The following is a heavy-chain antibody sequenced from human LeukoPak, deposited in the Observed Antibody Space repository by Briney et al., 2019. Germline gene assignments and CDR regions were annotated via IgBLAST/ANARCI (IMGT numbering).Heavy chain of an antibody. D-gene: IGHD3-22*01. CDR3: ARRGYYDSSGYVDFDY. V-gene: IGHV4-39*01. CDR1: GGSISSSSYY. J-gene: IGHJ4*02. Sequence: SETLSLTCTVSGGSISSSSYYWGWIRQPPGKGLEWIGSIYYSGSTYYNPSLKSRATISVDTSKNQFSLKLSSVTAADTAVYYCARRGYYDSSGYVDFDYWGQGTLVTVSS. CDR2: IYYSGST.